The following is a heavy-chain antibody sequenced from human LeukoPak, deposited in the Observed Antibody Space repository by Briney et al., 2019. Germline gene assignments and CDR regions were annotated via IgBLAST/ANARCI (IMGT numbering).Heavy chain of an antibody. J-gene: IGHJ4*02. CDR2: INHSGST. V-gene: IGHV4-34*01. CDR1: GGSFSGYY. Sequence: SETLSLTCAVYGGSFSGYYWSWIRQPPGKGLEWIGEINHSGSTNCNPSLKSRVTISVDTSKNQFSLKLSSVTAADTAVYYCARVPTVTFFDYWGQGTLVTVSS. D-gene: IGHD4-17*01. CDR3: ARVPTVTFFDY.